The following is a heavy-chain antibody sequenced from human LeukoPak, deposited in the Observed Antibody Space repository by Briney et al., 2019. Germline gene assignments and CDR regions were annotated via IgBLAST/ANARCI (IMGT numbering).Heavy chain of an antibody. V-gene: IGHV3-66*01. J-gene: IGHJ4*02. CDR1: GFTFSSYS. CDR2: IYSGGST. D-gene: IGHD4-17*01. Sequence: GGSLRLSCAASGFTFSSYSMNWVRQAPGKGLEWVSLIYSGGSTYYADSVKGRFTISRDNSKNTLYLQMNSLRVEDTAVYYCARAPMTTEDYWGQGTLVTVSS. CDR3: ARAPMTTEDY.